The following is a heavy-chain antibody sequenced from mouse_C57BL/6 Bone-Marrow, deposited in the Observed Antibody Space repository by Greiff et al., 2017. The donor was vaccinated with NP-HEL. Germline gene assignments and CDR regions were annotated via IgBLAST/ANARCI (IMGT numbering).Heavy chain of an antibody. CDR2: IDPSDSYT. D-gene: IGHD1-1*01. CDR1: GYTFTSYW. V-gene: IGHV1-50*01. J-gene: IGHJ2*01. Sequence: QVQLQQPGAELVKPGASVKLSCKASGYTFTSYWMQWVKQRPGQGLEWIGEIDPSDSYTNYNQKFKGKATLTVDTSSSTAYMQLSSLTSEDSAVYYCAREAYYYGSLFDCWGQGTTLTVSS. CDR3: AREAYYYGSLFDC.